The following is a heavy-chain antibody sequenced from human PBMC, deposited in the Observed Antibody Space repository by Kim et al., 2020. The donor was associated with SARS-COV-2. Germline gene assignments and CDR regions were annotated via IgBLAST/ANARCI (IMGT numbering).Heavy chain of an antibody. CDR3: ARGSHSSGWYMAGAFDI. J-gene: IGHJ3*02. V-gene: IGHV3-30*07. D-gene: IGHD6-19*01. Sequence: KGRFTISRDNSKNTLYLQMNSLRAEDTAVYYCARGSHSSGWYMAGAFDIWGQGTMVTVSS.